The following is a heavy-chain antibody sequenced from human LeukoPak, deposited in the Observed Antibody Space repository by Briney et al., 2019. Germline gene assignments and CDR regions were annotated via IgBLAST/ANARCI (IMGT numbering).Heavy chain of an antibody. CDR3: ARVWYFGDSAWRHFDY. D-gene: IGHD3-10*01. J-gene: IGHJ4*02. V-gene: IGHV3-7*01. CDR2: INPDGSEK. Sequence: GGSLRLSCAASGFTFSSYWMSWVRQAPGKGLEWVANINPDGSEKQYVDSVKGRFTTSRDNAKNSLYLQMNSLRAEDTAVYYCARVWYFGDSAWRHFDYWGQGALVTVSS. CDR1: GFTFSSYW.